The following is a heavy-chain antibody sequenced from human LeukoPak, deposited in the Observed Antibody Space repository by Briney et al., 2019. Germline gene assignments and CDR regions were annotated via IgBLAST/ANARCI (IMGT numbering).Heavy chain of an antibody. Sequence: GGPLRLSCAASGFTFSSYAMTWVRQAPGKGLEWVSSIGSSGSTTYYADSVKGRFTISRDNSKNTLYLQMNSLRAEGTAVYFCARAVDDYVWGSYRPPGHWGQGTLVTVSS. V-gene: IGHV3-23*01. D-gene: IGHD3-16*02. J-gene: IGHJ4*02. CDR3: ARAVDDYVWGSYRPPGH. CDR1: GFTFSSYA. CDR2: IGSSGSTT.